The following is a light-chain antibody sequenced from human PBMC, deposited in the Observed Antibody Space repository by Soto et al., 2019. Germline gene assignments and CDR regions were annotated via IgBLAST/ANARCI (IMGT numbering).Light chain of an antibody. CDR3: SSCTNNTTVV. J-gene: IGLJ2*01. Sequence: QSALTQPASVSGSPGQSITISCTGSSSDLNDYKYVSWFQQHQGKAPKLIIYEVRNRPSGISNRFSGSKSGNTASLTSSGLQPEDEADYYCSSCTNNTTVVFGGGTKLTVL. CDR1: SSDLNDYKY. V-gene: IGLV2-14*03. CDR2: EVR.